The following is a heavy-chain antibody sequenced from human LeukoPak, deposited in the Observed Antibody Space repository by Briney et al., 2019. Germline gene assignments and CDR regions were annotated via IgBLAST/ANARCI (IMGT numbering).Heavy chain of an antibody. CDR2: ISGIGATT. V-gene: IGHV3-23*01. Sequence: GGSLRLSCVASGFTFTTYAMSWVRQAPGKGLEWVSVISGIGATTYYADSVKGRFTISRDSSKNTLYLQMNSLRADDTAVYYCAKDVGKWESLHFFDYWGQGALVTVSS. D-gene: IGHD1-26*01. CDR1: GFTFTTYA. CDR3: AKDVGKWESLHFFDY. J-gene: IGHJ4*02.